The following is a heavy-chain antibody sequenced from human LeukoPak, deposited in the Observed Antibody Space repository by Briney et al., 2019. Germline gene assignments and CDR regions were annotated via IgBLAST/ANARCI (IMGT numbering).Heavy chain of an antibody. D-gene: IGHD6-13*01. J-gene: IGHJ6*03. CDR2: ISSSSSYI. V-gene: IGHV3-21*01. CDR3: ARDNLAAGYMDV. Sequence: PGGSLRLSCAASGFTFSSYSMNWVRQAPGKGLEWVSSISSSSSYIYYADSVKGRFTISRDNAKNSLYLQMNSLRAEDTAVYYCARDNLAAGYMDVWGKGTTVTVSS. CDR1: GFTFSSYS.